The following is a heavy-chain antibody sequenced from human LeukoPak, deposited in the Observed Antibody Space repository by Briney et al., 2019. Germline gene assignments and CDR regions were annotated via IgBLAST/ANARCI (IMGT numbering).Heavy chain of an antibody. V-gene: IGHV4-59*12. CDR2: IYYSGST. J-gene: IGHJ4*02. D-gene: IGHD4-17*01. CDR3: ARRNGDYGIYSLDFDY. CDR1: GGSISSYY. Sequence: PSETLSLTCTVSGGSISSYYWSWIRQPPGKGLEWIGYIYYSGSTNYNPSLKSRVTISVDTSKNQFSLKLSSVTAADTAVYYCARRNGDYGIYSLDFDYWGQGTLVTVSS.